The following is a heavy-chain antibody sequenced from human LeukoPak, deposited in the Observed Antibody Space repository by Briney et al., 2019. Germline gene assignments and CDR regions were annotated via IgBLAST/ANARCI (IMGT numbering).Heavy chain of an antibody. CDR3: ARDRGMSSSYFDC. CDR2: IYDSGNT. V-gene: IGHV4-59*01. J-gene: IGHJ4*02. D-gene: IGHD6-6*01. CDR1: GGSISSYY. Sequence: SETLSLTCTVSGGSISSYYWSWIRQPPGKGLEWIGYIYDSGNTNYNPSLKSRATISRDTSKNQFSLRLTSVTAADTAVYYCARDRGMSSSYFDCWGQGTLVTVSS.